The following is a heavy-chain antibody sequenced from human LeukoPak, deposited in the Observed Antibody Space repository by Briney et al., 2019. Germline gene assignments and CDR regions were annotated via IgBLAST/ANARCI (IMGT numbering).Heavy chain of an antibody. J-gene: IGHJ6*03. Sequence: WVRQAPGKGLEWMGGFDPEDGETIYAQKFQGRVTMTEDTSTDTAYMELSSLRSEDTAVYYCATVTTETSMDVWGKGTTVTVSS. D-gene: IGHD4-17*01. CDR2: FDPEDGET. CDR3: ATVTTETSMDV. V-gene: IGHV1-24*01.